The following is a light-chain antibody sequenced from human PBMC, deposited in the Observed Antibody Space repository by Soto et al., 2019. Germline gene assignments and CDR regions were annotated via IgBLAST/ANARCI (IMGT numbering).Light chain of an antibody. Sequence: DIQMTQSPSTLSAYVGDRVTITCRASQSISYWLAWYQQKPGKAPKLLIYDASSLEDRVPSRFSGSGSGTEFSLTITSLQPDDFATYYCQHYNGYFGQGTKVDIK. J-gene: IGKJ2*01. CDR3: QHYNGY. CDR2: DAS. CDR1: QSISYW. V-gene: IGKV1-5*01.